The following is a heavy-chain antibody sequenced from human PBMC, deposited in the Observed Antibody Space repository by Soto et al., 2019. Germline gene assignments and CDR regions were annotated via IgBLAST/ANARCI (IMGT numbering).Heavy chain of an antibody. D-gene: IGHD4-17*01. CDR1: GYTFTSYA. CDR3: ATADYGDYGGRFDY. V-gene: IGHV1-3*01. Sequence: QVQLVQSGAEVKKPGASVKVSCKASGYTFTSYAMHWVRQAPGQRLEWMGWINAGNGNTKYSQKFQGRVTITRDTSGSTAYMELSSLRSEDTAVYYCATADYGDYGGRFDYWGQGTLVTVSS. J-gene: IGHJ4*02. CDR2: INAGNGNT.